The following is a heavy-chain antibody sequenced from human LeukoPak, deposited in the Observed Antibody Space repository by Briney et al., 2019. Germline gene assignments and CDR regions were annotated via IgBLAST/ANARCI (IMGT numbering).Heavy chain of an antibody. D-gene: IGHD3-22*01. CDR1: GGSISSGGYY. CDR3: ARVPDYYDSSGYYDYFDY. Sequence: SETLSLTCTVSGGSISSGGYYWSWIRQHPGKGLEWIGYIYYSGSTYYNPSLKSRVTISVDTSKNQFSLKLSSVTAADTAVYYCARVPDYYDSSGYYDYFDYWGQGTLVTVSS. V-gene: IGHV4-31*03. CDR2: IYYSGST. J-gene: IGHJ4*02.